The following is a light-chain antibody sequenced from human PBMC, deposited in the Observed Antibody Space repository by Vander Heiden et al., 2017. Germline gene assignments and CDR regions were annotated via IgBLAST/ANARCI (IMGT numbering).Light chain of an antibody. V-gene: IGLV3-21*03. Sequence: SYVLTQPSSVSVAPGRTARRTGGGSGSGRRSGKWYKQEPGQATVLLVNDDRDRTSGIPERFTGSNSGNTATLTSSRVEAGDEDEYNCQVWERSTAQPYVVFGGGTKLTVL. J-gene: IGLJ2*01. CDR1: GSGRRS. CDR2: DDR. CDR3: QVWERSTAQPYVV.